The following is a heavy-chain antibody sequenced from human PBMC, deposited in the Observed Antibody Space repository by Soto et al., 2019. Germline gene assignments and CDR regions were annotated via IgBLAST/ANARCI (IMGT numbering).Heavy chain of an antibody. CDR1: GYTFTNSW. D-gene: IGHD1-26*01. J-gene: IGHJ4*02. CDR3: ATRGGREYFDY. CDR2: IYPGDADT. Sequence: PXESLKISYKGSGYTFTNSWIGWVRQIPGRGLEWMGIIYPGDADTRYNPSFQGQVTISADKSISTAYLQWSSLKASDTAMYYCATRGGREYFDYWGQGTLVTVSS. V-gene: IGHV5-51*01.